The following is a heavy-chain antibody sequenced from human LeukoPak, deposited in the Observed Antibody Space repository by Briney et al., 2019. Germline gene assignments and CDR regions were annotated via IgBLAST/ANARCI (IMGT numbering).Heavy chain of an antibody. CDR3: AREYYDILTGSLDY. CDR2: INPHSGGT. CDR1: GYRLTGYY. V-gene: IGHV1-2*02. J-gene: IGHJ4*02. Sequence: ASVKVSCKASGYRLTGYYIHWVRQAPGLGLEWMGWINPHSGGTKFAQKLQGRVTMTRDTSISTGYMEVSRLRSDDAAVYYCAREYYDILTGSLDYWGQGTLVTVSS. D-gene: IGHD3-9*01.